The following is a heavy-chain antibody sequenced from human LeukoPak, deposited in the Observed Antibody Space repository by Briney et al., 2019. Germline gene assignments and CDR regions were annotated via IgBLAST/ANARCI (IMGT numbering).Heavy chain of an antibody. CDR1: GGSFSGYY. J-gene: IGHJ5*02. Sequence: SETLSLTCAVYGGSFSGYYWSWIRQPPGKGLEWIGEINHSGSANYNPSLKSRVTISVDPSKNQFSLKLSSVTAADTAVYYCARGNPGYSSSWTSLYNWFDPWGQGTLVTVSS. CDR2: INHSGSA. CDR3: ARGNPGYSSSWTSLYNWFDP. D-gene: IGHD6-13*01. V-gene: IGHV4-34*01.